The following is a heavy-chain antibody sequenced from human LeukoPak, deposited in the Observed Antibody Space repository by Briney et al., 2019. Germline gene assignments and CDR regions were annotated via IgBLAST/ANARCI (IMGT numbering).Heavy chain of an antibody. J-gene: IGHJ6*03. CDR3: ARGRVSSSTWHSTYYYYFYMDV. CDR2: INRTGTT. CDR1: DDSITIYY. V-gene: IGHV4-59*01. Sequence: SETLSLTCSVSDDSITIYYWSWIRQPPGKGLEWIGYINRTGTTNYNPSLNSRVTISRDTSKNHFSLQLSSVTAADTAVYFCARGRVSSSTWHSTYYYYFYMDVWGKGTTVTVSS. D-gene: IGHD4-11*01.